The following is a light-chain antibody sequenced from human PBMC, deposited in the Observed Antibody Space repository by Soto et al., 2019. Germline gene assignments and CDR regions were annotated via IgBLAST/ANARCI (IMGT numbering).Light chain of an antibody. CDR2: EAS. CDR1: HDISTY. Sequence: DIQLTQSPSLLSASVGDRVTITCRASHDISTYLAWYQQKPGKAPKLMIYEASTLQSGVPSRFSGSGSGTEFTLTISGLLPEDFATYYCQQRHSYPITFGQGTRLEIK. CDR3: QQRHSYPIT. V-gene: IGKV1-9*01. J-gene: IGKJ5*01.